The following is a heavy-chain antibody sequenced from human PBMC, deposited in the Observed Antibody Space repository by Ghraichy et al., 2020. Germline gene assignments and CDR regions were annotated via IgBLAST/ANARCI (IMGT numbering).Heavy chain of an antibody. D-gene: IGHD3-10*01. CDR3: ATHVGRREQPGRWNYYYGMDV. Sequence: LSLTCAVSGFTFSTQALSWVRLAPGRGPEWVSTISDRGDKRDYADSVKGRFTVSRDNSRNTLYLQMNSLRVEDAAVYYCATHVGRREQPGRWNYYYGMDVWGQGTTVAVSS. J-gene: IGHJ6*02. V-gene: IGHV3-23*01. CDR1: GFTFSTQA. CDR2: ISDRGDKR.